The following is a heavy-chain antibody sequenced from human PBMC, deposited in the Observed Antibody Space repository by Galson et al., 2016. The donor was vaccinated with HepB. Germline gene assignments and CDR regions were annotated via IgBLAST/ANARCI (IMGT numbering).Heavy chain of an antibody. D-gene: IGHD5-18*01. Sequence: SLRLSCAASGLSLSTYWMNWVRLAPGKGLQWVATINKDGSEKYYVDSVKGRFSISRADANNSVYLEMSSLRADDTAVYFCARSRRERDSYGFAYWGQGTLVAVSS. CDR3: ARSRRERDSYGFAY. CDR1: GLSLSTYW. J-gene: IGHJ4*02. V-gene: IGHV3-7*03. CDR2: INKDGSEK.